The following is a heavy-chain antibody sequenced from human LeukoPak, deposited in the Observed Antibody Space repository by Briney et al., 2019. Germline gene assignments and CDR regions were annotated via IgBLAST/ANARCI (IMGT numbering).Heavy chain of an antibody. CDR1: GGSFSGYY. J-gene: IGHJ4*02. V-gene: IGHV4-34*01. Sequence: SETLSLTCAVYGGSFSGYYWSWIRQPPGKGLEWMGEINHSGSTNYNPSLKSRVTISVDTSKNQFSLKLSSVTAADTAVYCCARGFGERPVDYWGQGTLVTVSS. CDR2: INHSGST. CDR3: ARGFGERPVDY. D-gene: IGHD3-10*01.